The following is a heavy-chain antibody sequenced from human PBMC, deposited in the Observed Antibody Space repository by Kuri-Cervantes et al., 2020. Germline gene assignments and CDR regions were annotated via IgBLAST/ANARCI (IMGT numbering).Heavy chain of an antibody. D-gene: IGHD6-19*01. V-gene: IGHV4-30-2*01. CDR2: IYHSGST. CDR3: ARAPRGSGWYRGENWFDP. CDR1: GFTFSSYW. Sequence: SQTLSLTCAASGFTFSSYWMSWVRQAPGKGLEWIGYIYHSGSTYYNPSLKSRVTISVDRSKNQFSLKLSSVTAADTAVYYCARAPRGSGWYRGENWFDPWGQGTLVTVSS. J-gene: IGHJ5*02.